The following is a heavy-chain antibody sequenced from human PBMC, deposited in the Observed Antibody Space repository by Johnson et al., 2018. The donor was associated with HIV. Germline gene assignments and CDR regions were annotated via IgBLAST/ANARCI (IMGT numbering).Heavy chain of an antibody. CDR3: ASTRLGAFDI. CDR1: GFTVSNYY. Sequence: VQLVESGGGVVQPGGSLRLSCAASGFTVSNYYMTWVRQAPGKGLEWVAVISYDGSNKYYADSVKGRFTISRDNSKNTLYLQMDSLRVEDTAVYYCASTRLGAFDIWGQGTMVTVSS. CDR2: ISYDGSNK. D-gene: IGHD6-6*01. V-gene: IGHV3-30*03. J-gene: IGHJ3*02.